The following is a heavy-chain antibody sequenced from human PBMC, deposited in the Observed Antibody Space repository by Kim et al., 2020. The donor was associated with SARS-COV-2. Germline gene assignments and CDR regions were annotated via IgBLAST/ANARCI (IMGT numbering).Heavy chain of an antibody. CDR2: IYPGDSDT. D-gene: IGHD3-22*01. J-gene: IGHJ6*02. CDR1: GYSFTSYW. CDR3: ARGSYYYDSSGYHIQYYYYGMDV. Sequence: GESLKISCKGSGYSFTSYWIGWVRQMPGKGLEWLGIIYPGDSDTSYSPSFQGQVTISADKSISTAYLQWSSLNASDTAMYYCARGSYYYDSSGYHIQYYYYGMDVWGQGTTVTVSS. V-gene: IGHV5-51*01.